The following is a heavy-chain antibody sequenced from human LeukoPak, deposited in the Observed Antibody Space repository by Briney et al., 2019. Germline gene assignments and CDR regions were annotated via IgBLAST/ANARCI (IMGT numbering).Heavy chain of an antibody. V-gene: IGHV1-2*06. CDR2: INPNIGGT. J-gene: IGHJ4*02. D-gene: IGHD2-15*01. CDR1: GYTFTGYY. CDR3: ARPYCSGGSCPSQ. Sequence: ASVKVSCKASGYTFTGYYMHWGPQAPGQGLERMGRINPNIGGTNYAQKFQARVTMTRHTSISTTYMELSRLRSHATTVYYCARPYCSGGSCPSQWGQGTLVTVSS.